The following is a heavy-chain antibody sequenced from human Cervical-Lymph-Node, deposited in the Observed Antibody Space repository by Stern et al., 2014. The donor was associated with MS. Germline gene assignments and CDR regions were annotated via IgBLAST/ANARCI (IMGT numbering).Heavy chain of an antibody. V-gene: IGHV4-59*08. Sequence: QVQLVQSGPGLVKPSETLSLTCTVSGGSISSYYWSWIRQPPGKGLEWIGDIYYSGSTNYNPSLQSRFTISVDPPKNQFSLKRSSVTAADTAVYYCASTRITGTGEIDYWGQGTLVTVSS. CDR3: ASTRITGTGEIDY. CDR1: GGSISSYY. CDR2: IYYSGST. D-gene: IGHD1-7*01. J-gene: IGHJ4*02.